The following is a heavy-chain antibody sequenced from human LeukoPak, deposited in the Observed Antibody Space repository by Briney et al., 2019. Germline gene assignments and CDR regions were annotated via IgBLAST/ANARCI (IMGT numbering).Heavy chain of an antibody. D-gene: IGHD1-1*01. CDR2: INHSGGT. J-gene: IGHJ6*03. CDR3: AREKGGYNAFAFYYYYMDV. CDR1: GGSFSGYY. V-gene: IGHV4-34*01. Sequence: NPSETLSLTCAVYGGSFSGYYWSWIRQPPGKGLEWIGEINHSGGTNYNPSLKSRVTISVDTSKNQFSLKLSSVTAADTAVYYCAREKGGYNAFAFYYYYMDVWGKGTTVTVSS.